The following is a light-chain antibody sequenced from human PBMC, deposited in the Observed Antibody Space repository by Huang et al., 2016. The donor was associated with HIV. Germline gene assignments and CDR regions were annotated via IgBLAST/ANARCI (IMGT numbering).Light chain of an antibody. CDR1: QGITDA. CDR3: LQDHNYPRT. Sequence: AIQMTQSPSSLSASVGDRVNITCRASQGITDALAWYQQKPGKAPKLLISGASTLRSGVPSRFSGSGSGTDFTLTISSLQPEDYATYYCLQDHNYPRTFGQGTKVEI. V-gene: IGKV1-6*01. CDR2: GAS. J-gene: IGKJ1*01.